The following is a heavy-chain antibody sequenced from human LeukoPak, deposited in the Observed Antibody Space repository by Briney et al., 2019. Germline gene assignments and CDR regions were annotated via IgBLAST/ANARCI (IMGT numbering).Heavy chain of an antibody. D-gene: IGHD2-21*02. V-gene: IGHV3-23*01. CDR2: ISGSGGST. CDR3: AKDVTTGSVVVTAIFDY. CDR1: GFTFSSYA. Sequence: PGGSLRLSCAASGFTFSSYAMSWVRQAPGKGLEWVSAISGSGGSTYYADSVKGRFTISRDNSKNTLYLQMNSLRAEDTAVYYCAKDVTTGSVVVTAIFDYWGQGTLVTVSS. J-gene: IGHJ4*02.